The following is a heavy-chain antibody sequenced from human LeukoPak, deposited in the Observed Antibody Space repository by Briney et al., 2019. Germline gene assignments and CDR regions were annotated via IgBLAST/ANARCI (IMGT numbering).Heavy chain of an antibody. V-gene: IGHV3-20*01. J-gene: IGHJ4*02. Sequence: GGSLRLSCAAPGFTFEEYGMSWVRQAPGKGLEWVSHINLNGGSTGYADSVKGRFTISRDNAKNSLSLQMNSLRAEDTALYHCARDGRPWELPPLPFYYWGQGTLVTVSS. CDR1: GFTFEEYG. D-gene: IGHD1-26*01. CDR2: INLNGGST. CDR3: ARDGRPWELPPLPFYY.